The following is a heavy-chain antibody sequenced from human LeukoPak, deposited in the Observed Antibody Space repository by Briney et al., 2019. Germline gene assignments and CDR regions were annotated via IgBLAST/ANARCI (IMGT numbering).Heavy chain of an antibody. V-gene: IGHV4-59*08. CDR2: IYYSGST. J-gene: IGHJ4*02. CDR1: GGSINTYF. D-gene: IGHD3-10*01. CDR3: ARHVWGVTLYYFDY. Sequence: PSETLSLTCTVSGGSINTYFWSWIRQPPGKGLEWIGYIYYSGSTNYNPSLKSRVTISVDTSKNQFSLKLSSVTAADTAVYYCARHVWGVTLYYFDYWGQGTLVTVSS.